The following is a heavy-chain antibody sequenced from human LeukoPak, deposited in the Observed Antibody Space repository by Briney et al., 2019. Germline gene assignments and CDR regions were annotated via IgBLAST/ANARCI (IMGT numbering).Heavy chain of an antibody. CDR3: ARVGEMSTNTFWFDP. CDR2: INYDGSST. CDR1: GFTFRTYG. V-gene: IGHV3-74*01. D-gene: IGHD5-24*01. J-gene: IGHJ5*02. Sequence: GRSLRLSCAASGFTFRTYGMHWVRQAPGKGLVWVSRINYDGSSTRYADSVKGRFTISRDNAKNTLYLQMNSLRDEDTAIYYCARVGEMSTNTFWFDPWGQGTLVTVSS.